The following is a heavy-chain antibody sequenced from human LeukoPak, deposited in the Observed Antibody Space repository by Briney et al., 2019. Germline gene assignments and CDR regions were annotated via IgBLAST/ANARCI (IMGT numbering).Heavy chain of an antibody. D-gene: IGHD4-17*01. J-gene: IGHJ4*02. Sequence: SETLSLTCTVSGYSISSGYYWGWIRQPPGKGLEWIGSINHSGSTNYNPSLKSRVTISVDTSKNQFPLKLSSVTAADTAVYYCARGVKTTVTNYYFDYWGQGTLVTVSS. CDR1: GYSISSGYY. V-gene: IGHV4-38-2*02. CDR3: ARGVKTTVTNYYFDY. CDR2: INHSGST.